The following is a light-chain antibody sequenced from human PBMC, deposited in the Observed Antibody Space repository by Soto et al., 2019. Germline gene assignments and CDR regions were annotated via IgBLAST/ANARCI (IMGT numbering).Light chain of an antibody. Sequence: DIQMTQSPSSLSASVGDRVTITCQASQDISNYLNWYQQKPGKAPKLLIYDASNLETGVPSRFSGSGSGTEFTFTSSSLQPEDIATYYCQQYDNLPYTFGQGTKREIK. J-gene: IGKJ2*01. CDR3: QQYDNLPYT. V-gene: IGKV1-33*01. CDR2: DAS. CDR1: QDISNY.